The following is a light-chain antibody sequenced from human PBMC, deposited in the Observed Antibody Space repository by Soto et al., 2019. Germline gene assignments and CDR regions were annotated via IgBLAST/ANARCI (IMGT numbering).Light chain of an antibody. CDR3: QQYGFSLIA. Sequence: EIVLTQSPGTLSLSPGERATLSCRASQTVSTSYVAWYQQKPGQAPRLLIYGASSRATGIPDRFSGSGSGTDYTLTISRLEPEDFVVYYCQQYGFSLIAFGGGTKVEI. V-gene: IGKV3-20*01. CDR2: GAS. CDR1: QTVSTSY. J-gene: IGKJ4*01.